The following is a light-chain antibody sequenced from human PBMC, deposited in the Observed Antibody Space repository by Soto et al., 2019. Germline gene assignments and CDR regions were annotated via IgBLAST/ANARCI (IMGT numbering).Light chain of an antibody. J-gene: IGLJ1*01. Sequence: QSVLTQPASVSGSPGQSITISCTGTSSHFETHNLVSWYQQYSGKAPKLRIYEVSKRPSGVSSRFSGSKSGNTASLTISGLQAEDEADYYCCSYAGTNTYVLGIGTKLTVL. V-gene: IGLV2-23*02. CDR3: CSYAGTNTYV. CDR2: EVS. CDR1: SSHFETHNL.